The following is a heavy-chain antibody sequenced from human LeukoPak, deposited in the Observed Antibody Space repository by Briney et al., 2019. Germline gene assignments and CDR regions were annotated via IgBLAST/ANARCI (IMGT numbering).Heavy chain of an antibody. V-gene: IGHV4-59*01. CDR1: GVSISSYY. J-gene: IGHJ5*02. Sequence: SETLSLTCTVSGVSISSYYWSWIRQPPGKGLEWIGYIYYSGSTNYNPSLKSRVTISVNTSKNHFPFKLSSMTTADSAVYYCGGIVFNWCDPWGQGTLVTVSS. CDR2: IYYSGST. CDR3: GGIVFNWCDP. D-gene: IGHD3-16*02.